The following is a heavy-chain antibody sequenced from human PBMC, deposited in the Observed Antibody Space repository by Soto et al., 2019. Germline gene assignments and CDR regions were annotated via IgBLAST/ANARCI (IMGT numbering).Heavy chain of an antibody. CDR3: AKSGCSGGSCYVSPPYYYYGMDV. J-gene: IGHJ6*01. CDR2: ISGSGGST. V-gene: IGHV3-23*01. Sequence: EVQLLESGGGLVQPGGSLRLSCAASGFTFSSYAMSWVRQAPGKGLEWVSAISGSGGSTYYADSVKGRFTISRDNSKNTLYLQMNSLRAEDTAVYYCAKSGCSGGSCYVSPPYYYYGMDVW. CDR1: GFTFSSYA. D-gene: IGHD2-15*01.